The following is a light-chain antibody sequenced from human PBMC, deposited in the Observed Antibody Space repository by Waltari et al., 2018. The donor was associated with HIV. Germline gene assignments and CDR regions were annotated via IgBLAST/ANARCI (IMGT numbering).Light chain of an antibody. J-gene: IGLJ2*01. CDR2: DNT. CDR3: GTWDSSLSAVL. CDR1: SPNIGSNR. V-gene: IGLV1-51*01. Sequence: QSVLTQPPSVSAAPGQKVTISCSGSSPNIGSNRVFWYQQLPGTAPKLPIYDNTTRPARFPDRSSCSKSGTLATLGITGLQTGDEADYYCGTWDSSLSAVLFGGGTKLTVL.